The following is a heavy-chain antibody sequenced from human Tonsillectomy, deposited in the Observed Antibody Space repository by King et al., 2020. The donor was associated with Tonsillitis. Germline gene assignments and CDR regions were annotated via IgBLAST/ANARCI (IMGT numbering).Heavy chain of an antibody. J-gene: IGHJ4*02. CDR2: ISYDGSNK. CDR1: GFTFSNYG. V-gene: IGHV3-30*18. D-gene: IGHD2-2*01. Sequence: QLVQSGGGVVQPGRSLRLSCAASGFTFSNYGMHWVRQAPGKGLEWVAVISYDGSNKYYPDSVKGRFTISRDNSRRTLYLQMNSLGAEETAVYYCAKDSTYCSSTSCLDYWGRGTLVTVSS. CDR3: AKDSTYCSSTSCLDY.